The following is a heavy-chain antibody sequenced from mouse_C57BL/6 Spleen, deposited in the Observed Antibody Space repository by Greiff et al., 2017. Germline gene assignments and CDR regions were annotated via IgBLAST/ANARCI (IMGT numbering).Heavy chain of an antibody. CDR1: GYTFTSYD. Sequence: QVQLQQSGPELVKPGASVKLSCKASGYTFTSYDINWVKQRPGQGLEWIGWIYPRDGSTKYNEKFKGKATLTVDTSSSTAYMELHSLTSEDSAVYFCARGPTVVEGAMDYWGQGTSVTVSS. CDR3: ARGPTVVEGAMDY. J-gene: IGHJ4*01. D-gene: IGHD1-1*01. CDR2: IYPRDGST. V-gene: IGHV1-85*01.